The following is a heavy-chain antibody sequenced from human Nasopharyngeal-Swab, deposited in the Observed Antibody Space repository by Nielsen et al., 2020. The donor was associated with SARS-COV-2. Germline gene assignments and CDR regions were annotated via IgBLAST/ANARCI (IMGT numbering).Heavy chain of an antibody. Sequence: GGSLRLSCAASGFTFSSYGMHWVRQAPGKGLEWVAVIPYDGSNKYYADSVKGRFTISRDNSKNTLYLQMNSLRAEDTAVYYCARSYYGAYYYGMDVWGQGTTVTVSS. V-gene: IGHV3-30*03. CDR3: ARSYYGAYYYGMDV. CDR1: GFTFSSYG. J-gene: IGHJ6*02. CDR2: IPYDGSNK. D-gene: IGHD4-17*01.